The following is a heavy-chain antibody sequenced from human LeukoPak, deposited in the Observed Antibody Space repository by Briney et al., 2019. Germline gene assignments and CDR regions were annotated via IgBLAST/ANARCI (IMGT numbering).Heavy chain of an antibody. V-gene: IGHV3-30-3*01. D-gene: IGHD6-13*01. J-gene: IGHJ4*02. CDR3: ARWTLPHPSSWHEVDY. CDR1: GFTFSSYA. Sequence: GGSLRLSCAASGFTFSSYAMHWVRQAPGKGLEWVAVISYDGSNKYYADSVKGRFTISRDNSKNTLYLQMNSLRAEDTAVYYCARWTLPHPSSWHEVDYWGQGTLVTVSS. CDR2: ISYDGSNK.